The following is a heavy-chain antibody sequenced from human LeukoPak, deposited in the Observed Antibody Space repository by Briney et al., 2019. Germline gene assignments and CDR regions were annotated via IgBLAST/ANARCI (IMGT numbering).Heavy chain of an antibody. Sequence: SETPSLTCTVSGGSISSNYWSWIRQPPGKGLEWIGYIYYSGSTNYNPSLKSRVTMSVDTSKNQFSLKLSSVTAADTAVYYCASYYYDSSGYYFDYWGQGTLVIVSS. V-gene: IGHV4-59*01. CDR2: IYYSGST. CDR3: ASYYYDSSGYYFDY. D-gene: IGHD3-22*01. J-gene: IGHJ4*02. CDR1: GGSISSNY.